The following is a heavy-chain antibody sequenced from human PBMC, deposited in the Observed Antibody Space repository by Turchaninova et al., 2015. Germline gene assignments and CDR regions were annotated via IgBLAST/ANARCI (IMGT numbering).Heavy chain of an antibody. Sequence: QVQLQETGPGLVKPSETLSLTCIVSGGYINSYYWAWIRQHPGQGLELIGSILYSGTTTYTPSLRSRVTISVDPSKTQFSRDLSSMTAADSAVYYWARVARPSWASFSFDFWGQGIRVTVSS. D-gene: IGHD2-2*01. J-gene: IGHJ4*02. CDR3: ARVARPSWASFSFDF. CDR2: ILYSGTT. CDR1: GGYINSYY. V-gene: IGHV4-59*01.